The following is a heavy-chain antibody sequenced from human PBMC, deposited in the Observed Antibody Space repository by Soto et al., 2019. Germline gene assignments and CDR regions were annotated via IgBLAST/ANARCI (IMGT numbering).Heavy chain of an antibody. V-gene: IGHV4-61*01. CDR3: ARARWLRLAFDI. J-gene: IGHJ3*02. Sequence: LSLTCTVSGGSVSSGSYYWSWIRQPPGKGLEWIGYIYYSGSTNYNPSLKSRVTISVDTSKNQFSLKLSSVTAADTAVYYCARARWLRLAFDIWGQGTMVTVSS. CDR1: GGSVSSGSYY. D-gene: IGHD5-12*01. CDR2: IYYSGST.